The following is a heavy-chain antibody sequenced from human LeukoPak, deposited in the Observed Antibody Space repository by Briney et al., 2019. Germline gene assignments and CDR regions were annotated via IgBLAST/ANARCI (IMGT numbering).Heavy chain of an antibody. Sequence: DSVKGRFTISRGNAKNSVYLQMNSLRAEDTAVYYCARGPNTYYFDYWGQGTLVTVSS. CDR3: ARGPNTYYFDY. J-gene: IGHJ4*02. V-gene: IGHV3-7*01.